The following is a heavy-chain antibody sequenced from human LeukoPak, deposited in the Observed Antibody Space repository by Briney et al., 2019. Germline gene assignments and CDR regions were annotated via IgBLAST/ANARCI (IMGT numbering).Heavy chain of an antibody. CDR2: INHSGST. CDR1: GGSFSGYY. D-gene: IGHD5-18*01. J-gene: IGHJ4*02. CDR3: ARGSHSYGPRLFDY. Sequence: SETLSLTCAVYGGSFSGYYWSWIRQPPGKGLEWIGEINHSGSTNYNPSLKSRVTISVDTSKNQFSLKLSSVTAADTAVYYCARGSHSYGPRLFDYWGQGTQVTVSS. V-gene: IGHV4-34*01.